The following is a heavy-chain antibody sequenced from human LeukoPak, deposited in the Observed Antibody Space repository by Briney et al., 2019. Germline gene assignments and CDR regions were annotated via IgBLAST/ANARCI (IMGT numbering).Heavy chain of an antibody. CDR1: GGTFSSYA. V-gene: IGHV1-8*02. D-gene: IGHD1-26*01. CDR2: VNPNSGNT. CDR3: ARGLGEGATNWFDP. Sequence: ASVKVSCKASGGTFSSYAISWVRQATGQGLEWMGWVNPNSGNTGYAQKFQGRVTMTRSTSISTAYMELSNLRSEDTAVYYCARGLGEGATNWFDPWGQGTLVTVSS. J-gene: IGHJ5*02.